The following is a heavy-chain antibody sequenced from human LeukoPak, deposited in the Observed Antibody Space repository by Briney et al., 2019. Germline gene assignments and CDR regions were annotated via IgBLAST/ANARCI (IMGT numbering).Heavy chain of an antibody. V-gene: IGHV4-34*01. D-gene: IGHD5-24*01. CDR3: ARRPVEMAAIREDNWLDP. CDR2: INHSGST. CDR1: GGPFSDHY. J-gene: IGHJ5*02. Sequence: SETLSLTCGVYGGPFSDHYWSWIRQTPGKGLEWIGEINHSGSTNYNPSLKSRVTISVDTSKNQFSLKLSSVTAADTAVYYCARRPVEMAAIREDNWLDPWGQGTLVTVSS.